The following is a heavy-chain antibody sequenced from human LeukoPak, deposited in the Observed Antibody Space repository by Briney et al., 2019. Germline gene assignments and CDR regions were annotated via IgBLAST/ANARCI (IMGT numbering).Heavy chain of an antibody. J-gene: IGHJ4*02. CDR2: ITSDAYI. D-gene: IGHD4-17*01. CDR3: ARADYCDDGVDF. Sequence: GGSLRLSCAASGFAFSSSNLNWFRQAPGKGLEWVSSITSDAYIYYADSLKGRFSISRDNAKNSVFLQMISLRAEDTAVYYCARADYCDDGVDFWGQGTLVTVSS. V-gene: IGHV3-21*01. CDR1: GFAFSSSN.